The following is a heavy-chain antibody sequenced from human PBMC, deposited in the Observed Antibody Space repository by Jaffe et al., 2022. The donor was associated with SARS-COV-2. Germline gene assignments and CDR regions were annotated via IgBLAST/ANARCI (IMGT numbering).Heavy chain of an antibody. CDR3: AKSTTVTTRGNFDY. CDR2: ISWNSGSI. V-gene: IGHV3-9*01. J-gene: IGHJ4*02. Sequence: EVQLVESGGGLVQPGRSLRLSCAASGFTFDDYAMHWVRQAPGKGLEWVSGISWNSGSIGYADSVKGRFTISRDNAKNSLYLQMNSLRAEDTALYYCAKSTTVTTRGNFDYWGQGTLVTVSS. CDR1: GFTFDDYA. D-gene: IGHD4-17*01.